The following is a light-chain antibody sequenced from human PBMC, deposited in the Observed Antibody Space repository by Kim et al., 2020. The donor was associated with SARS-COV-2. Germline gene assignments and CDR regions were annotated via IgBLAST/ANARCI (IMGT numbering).Light chain of an antibody. CDR1: QSIYSNY. J-gene: IGKJ1*01. CDR2: GSS. Sequence: SPGERVTLSGRASQSIYSNYLAWFQQRPGQAPRLLIHGSSVRATGIPQRFSGSGSGTDFTLTISRLEPEDFAVYYCQQYDNSPPTFGQGTKVDIK. V-gene: IGKV3-20*01. CDR3: QQYDNSPPT.